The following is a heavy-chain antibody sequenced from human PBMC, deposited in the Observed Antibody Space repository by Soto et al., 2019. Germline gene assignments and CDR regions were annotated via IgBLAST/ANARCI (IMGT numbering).Heavy chain of an antibody. V-gene: IGHV3-74*03. Sequence: EVQLVESGGGLVQPGGSLRLPCAASGFTFSSYWRHWVRQDAGKGLLWVSSIKTDGTVTQYADSVKGRFTVSRDNAKNTLYLQMNSLRAEDTAVYYCAKDLSWGQCDYWGQGALVTVSS. D-gene: IGHD3-16*01. CDR3: AKDLSWGQCDY. CDR2: IKTDGTVT. J-gene: IGHJ4*02. CDR1: GFTFSSYW.